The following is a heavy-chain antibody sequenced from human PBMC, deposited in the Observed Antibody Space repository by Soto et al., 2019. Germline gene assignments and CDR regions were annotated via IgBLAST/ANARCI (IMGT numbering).Heavy chain of an antibody. V-gene: IGHV3-23*01. CDR2: ISGSGGST. CDR3: AKDILPNLSESYPFDY. Sequence: EVQLLESGGGLVQPGGSLRLSCAASGFTFSSYAMSWVRQAPGKGLEWVSAISGSGGSTYYADSVKGRFTISRDNSKNTLYLQMNSLRAEDTAVYYCAKDILPNLSESYPFDYWGQGTLVTVSS. J-gene: IGHJ4*02. CDR1: GFTFSSYA. D-gene: IGHD1-26*01.